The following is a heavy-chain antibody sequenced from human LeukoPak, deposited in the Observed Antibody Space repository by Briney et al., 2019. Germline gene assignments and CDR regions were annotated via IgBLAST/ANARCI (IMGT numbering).Heavy chain of an antibody. CDR3: TRPGTVYWYFDL. CDR1: GFTFSTYS. CDR2: ICSHSTYI. V-gene: IGHV3-21*01. Sequence: GGSLRLSCAASGFTFSTYSVNWVRQAPGKGLEWVSSICSHSTYIYYADSVKGRFTISRDNAKNSLYLQMNSLRAEDTAVYYCTRPGTVYWYFDLWGRGTLVTVSS. D-gene: IGHD3-10*01. J-gene: IGHJ2*01.